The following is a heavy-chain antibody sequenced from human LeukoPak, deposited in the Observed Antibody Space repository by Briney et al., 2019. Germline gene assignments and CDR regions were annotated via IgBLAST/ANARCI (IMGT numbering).Heavy chain of an antibody. V-gene: IGHV3-48*03. CDR3: ARDSSWSPDY. D-gene: IGHD1-1*01. CDR1: GFTFSSYE. Sequence: GGSLRLSCAASGFTFSSYEMNCVRQAPGKGLEWLSYVNTNGRTIYYAGPVKGRFTISRDNAKNSLYLQMNSLRAEDTPVYYCARDSSWSPDYWGQGTLVTVSS. CDR2: VNTNGRTI. J-gene: IGHJ4*02.